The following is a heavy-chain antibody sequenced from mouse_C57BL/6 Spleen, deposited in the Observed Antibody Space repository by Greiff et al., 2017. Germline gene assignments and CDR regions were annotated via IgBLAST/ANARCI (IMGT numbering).Heavy chain of an antibody. Sequence: DVQLQESGPGLVKPSQSLSLTCSVTGYFITSGYYWNWIRQFPGNKLEWMGYISYDGSNNYNPSLKNRISITRDTSKNQFFLKLNSVTTEDTATYSFALSTMITRYYFDYWGQGTTLTVSS. CDR2: ISYDGSN. J-gene: IGHJ2*01. CDR1: GYFITSGYY. CDR3: ALSTMITRYYFDY. D-gene: IGHD2-4*01. V-gene: IGHV3-6*01.